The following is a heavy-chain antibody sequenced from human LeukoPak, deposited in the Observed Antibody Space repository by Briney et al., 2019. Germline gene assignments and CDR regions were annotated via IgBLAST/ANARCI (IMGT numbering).Heavy chain of an antibody. Sequence: ASVKVSCKASGYTFTSYYMHWVRQAPGQGLEWMGIINPSGGSTSYAQKFQGRVTMTRDMSTSTVYMELSSLRSEDTAVYYCAGELSHYDFWSGYYYPTYYYMDVWGKGTTVTVSS. CDR2: INPSGGST. J-gene: IGHJ6*03. D-gene: IGHD3-3*01. CDR3: AGELSHYDFWSGYYYPTYYYMDV. CDR1: GYTFTSYY. V-gene: IGHV1-46*01.